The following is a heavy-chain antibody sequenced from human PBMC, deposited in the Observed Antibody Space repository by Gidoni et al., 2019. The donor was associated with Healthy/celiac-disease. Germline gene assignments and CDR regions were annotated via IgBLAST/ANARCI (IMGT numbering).Heavy chain of an antibody. CDR2: IKSKTDGGTT. CDR3: TTESPVEYTSGWYPGRYFYYGMDV. V-gene: IGHV3-15*02. J-gene: IGHJ6*02. CDR1: GFTFRNAR. D-gene: IGHD6-19*01. Sequence: EVQLVESGGALVKPGGSLRLSCAASGFTFRNARMNWVRQAPGKGLEWVGRIKSKTDGGTTDYAAPVKGRFTISRDDSKNTVYLQMNSLKIEDTAVYFCTTESPVEYTSGWYPGRYFYYGMDVWGQGTTVTVSS.